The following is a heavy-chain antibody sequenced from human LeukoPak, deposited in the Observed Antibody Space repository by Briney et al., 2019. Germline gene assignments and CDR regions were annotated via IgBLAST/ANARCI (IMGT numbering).Heavy chain of an antibody. CDR1: GFTFSDYY. Sequence: PGGSLRLSCAASGFTFSDYYMSWIRQVPGKGLEWVSYISTSGNTIYYADSVKGRFTISRDNSKDTLYLQMNSLRAEDTAVYYCARSADYYGSSDAFDIWGQGTMVTVSS. CDR2: ISTSGNTI. J-gene: IGHJ3*02. V-gene: IGHV3-11*04. CDR3: ARSADYYGSSDAFDI. D-gene: IGHD3-10*01.